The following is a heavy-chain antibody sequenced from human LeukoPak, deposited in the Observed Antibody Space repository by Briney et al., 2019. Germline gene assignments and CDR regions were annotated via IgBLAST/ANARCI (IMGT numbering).Heavy chain of an antibody. J-gene: IGHJ4*02. V-gene: IGHV1-18*04. CDR2: ISAYNGNT. Sequence: GASVTVSCKASGYTFTSYGITWVRQAPGQGLEWMGWISAYNGNTNYAQKLQGRVTMTTDTSTSTAYMEPRSLRSDDTAIYYCAREDSDYGDYIRLDYWGQGTLVTVSS. CDR1: GYTFTSYG. D-gene: IGHD4-17*01. CDR3: AREDSDYGDYIRLDY.